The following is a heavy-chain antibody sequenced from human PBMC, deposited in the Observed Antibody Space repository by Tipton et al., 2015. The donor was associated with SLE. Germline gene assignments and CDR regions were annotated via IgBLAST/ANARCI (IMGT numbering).Heavy chain of an antibody. CDR2: IYYSGST. CDR1: GGSISSSSYY. D-gene: IGHD3-22*01. J-gene: IGHJ5*02. V-gene: IGHV4-39*07. Sequence: TLSLTCTVSGGSISSSSYYWGWIRQPPGKGLEWIGRIYYSGSTYYNPSLKSRVTISVDTSKNQFSLKLNSVTAADTAVYYCARWGYDSTWGQGTLVTVSS. CDR3: ARWGYDST.